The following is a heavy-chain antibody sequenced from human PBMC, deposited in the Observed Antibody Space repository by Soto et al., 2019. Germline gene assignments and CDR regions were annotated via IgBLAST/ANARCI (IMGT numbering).Heavy chain of an antibody. CDR1: GGSISSSSYY. Sequence: NPSETLSLTCTVSGGSISSSSYYGGWNRQPPGKGLEWIGSIYYSGSTYYNPSLKSRVTISVDTSKNQFSLKLSSVTAADTAVYYCARHLNELVWFGELLDGMDVWGQGTTVTVSS. CDR2: IYYSGST. CDR3: ARHLNELVWFGELLDGMDV. J-gene: IGHJ6*02. V-gene: IGHV4-39*01. D-gene: IGHD3-10*01.